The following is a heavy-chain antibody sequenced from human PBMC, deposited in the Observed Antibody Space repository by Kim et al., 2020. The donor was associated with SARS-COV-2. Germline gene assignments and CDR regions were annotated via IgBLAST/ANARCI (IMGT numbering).Heavy chain of an antibody. CDR2: IYYSGST. CDR3: AREGRLEETGPTGFFDY. CDR1: GGSISSYF. D-gene: IGHD1-1*01. J-gene: IGHJ4*02. Sequence: SETLSLTCTVSGGSISSYFWSWIRQPPGKGLEWIGYIYYSGSTNYNPSLKSRATISVDTSKNQFSLKLDSVTAADTAVYYCAREGRLEETGPTGFFDYWGQGALVTVSS. V-gene: IGHV4-59*01.